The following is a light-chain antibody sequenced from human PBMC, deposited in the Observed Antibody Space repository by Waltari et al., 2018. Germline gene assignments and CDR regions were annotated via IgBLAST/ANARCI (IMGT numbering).Light chain of an antibody. CDR3: QTGGHGTWV. CDR2: VNSDDSH. CDR1: SGHSSNV. V-gene: IGLV4-69*01. Sequence: QLVLTQSPSASASLGASVKLTCTLSSGHSSNVVAWHQQQPEKGPRYWMKVNSDDSHRKGDDLPDRFSGSSSGAERYRTISSLQSEDEADYYCQTGGHGTWVFGGGTKLTVL. J-gene: IGLJ3*02.